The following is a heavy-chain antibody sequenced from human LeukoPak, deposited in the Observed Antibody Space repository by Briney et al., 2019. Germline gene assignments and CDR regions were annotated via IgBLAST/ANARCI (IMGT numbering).Heavy chain of an antibody. J-gene: IGHJ4*02. V-gene: IGHV3-74*01. CDR2: INSDGSST. D-gene: IGHD1-26*01. CDR3: ARVSGTYFFDY. Sequence: GGSLRLSCAASGFTFSNYWMHWVRQAPGKGLVWVSRINSDGSSTSNADSVKGRFTMSRDNAKNTLYLQMNSLRADDTAAYYCARVSGTYFFDYWGQGTLVTVSS. CDR1: GFTFSNYW.